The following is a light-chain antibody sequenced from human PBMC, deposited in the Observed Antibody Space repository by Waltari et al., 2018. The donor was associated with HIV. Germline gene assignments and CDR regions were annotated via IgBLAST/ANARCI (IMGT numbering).Light chain of an antibody. Sequence: EVVLTQSPDALSLSPGERATLSCRASESVDTRYLAWYQQKPGQAPRLLISGTSRRATGIPDRFSGSGYGTDFALNISGLQPDDFATYSCQQYSSYPWTFGQGTKVEL. CDR2: GTS. CDR3: QQYSSYPWT. V-gene: IGKV3-20*01. CDR1: ESVDTRY. J-gene: IGKJ1*01.